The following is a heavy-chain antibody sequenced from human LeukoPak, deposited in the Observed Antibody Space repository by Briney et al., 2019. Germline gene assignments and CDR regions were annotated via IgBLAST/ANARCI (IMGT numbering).Heavy chain of an antibody. Sequence: GGSLRLSCAVSGFSVSDKYMSWVRQAPGKGLEWVSVFYTGGDKYYTAFVKGRFTISRDNSNNMVFLQMNSLTVEDTALYYCAGGQMFTRGGSDNWGQGTLVTVSS. D-gene: IGHD2-2*01. V-gene: IGHV3-53*01. CDR2: FYTGGDK. CDR3: AGGQMFTRGGSDN. J-gene: IGHJ4*02. CDR1: GFSVSDKY.